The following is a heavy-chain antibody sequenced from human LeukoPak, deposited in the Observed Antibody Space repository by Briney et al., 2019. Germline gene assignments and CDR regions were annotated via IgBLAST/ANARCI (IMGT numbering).Heavy chain of an antibody. Sequence: ASVKVSCKSSGYTFTSYGIIWVRQAPGQGLDWMGWIRAYNGNTNYAQKLQGRVTMTTDTSTSTAYMELRSLRSDDTAVYYCARDSGYSDYYYGMDVWGQGTTVTVSS. CDR1: GYTFTSYG. V-gene: IGHV1-18*01. D-gene: IGHD3-9*01. CDR2: IRAYNGNT. CDR3: ARDSGYSDYYYGMDV. J-gene: IGHJ6*02.